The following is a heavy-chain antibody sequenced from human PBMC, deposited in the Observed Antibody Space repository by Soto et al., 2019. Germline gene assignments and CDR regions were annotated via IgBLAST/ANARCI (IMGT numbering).Heavy chain of an antibody. V-gene: IGHV4-59*08. CDR3: ARHMLPVAAAASLYYYYYGMDV. D-gene: IGHD6-13*01. CDR1: GGSISSYY. J-gene: IGHJ6*02. Sequence: SETLSLTCTVSGGSISSYYWSWIRQPPGKGLEWIGYIYYSGSTNYNPSLKSRVTISVDTSKNQFSLKLSSVTAADTAMYYCARHMLPVAAAASLYYYYYGMDVWGQGTTVTVSS. CDR2: IYYSGST.